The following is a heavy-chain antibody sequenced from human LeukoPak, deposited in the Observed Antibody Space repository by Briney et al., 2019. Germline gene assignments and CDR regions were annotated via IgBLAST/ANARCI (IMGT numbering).Heavy chain of an antibody. J-gene: IGHJ3*02. D-gene: IGHD1-26*01. CDR3: AKLGIDAFDI. Sequence: GGSLRLSCVASGFTFNNYGIHCVRQAPGKGLEWVAFIHYDGINIHYADSVKGRFTISRDSSKNTLYLQMDSLRPEDTAVYYCAKLGIDAFDIWGQGTMVTVSS. V-gene: IGHV3-30*02. CDR2: IHYDGINI. CDR1: GFTFNNYG.